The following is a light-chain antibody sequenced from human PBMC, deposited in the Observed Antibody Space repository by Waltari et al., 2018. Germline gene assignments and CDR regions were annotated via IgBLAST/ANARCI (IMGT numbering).Light chain of an antibody. Sequence: AIRITQSPSSLSASTGDRVTITCRASHGISSYLAWYQQKPVKAPKLLIYAASTLQSGVPSRFSGSGSGTDFTLTISCLQSEDFATYYCQQYYSYPLTFGGGTKVEIK. CDR3: QQYYSYPLT. CDR1: HGISSY. V-gene: IGKV1-8*01. J-gene: IGKJ4*01. CDR2: AAS.